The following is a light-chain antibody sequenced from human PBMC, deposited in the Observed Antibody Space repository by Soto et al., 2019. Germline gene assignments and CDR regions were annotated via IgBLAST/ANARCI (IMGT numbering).Light chain of an antibody. CDR1: LSISNS. CDR2: EAS. CDR3: QQRGEWPPGAT. Sequence: EIVWTQSPATMSLSPGERATLSCRAILSISNSLAWYQQKPGQAPRLLIYEASNRATGIPARFSGSGSGTDFTLTISSLEPEDFAVYYCQQRGEWPPGATFGQGTRLEIK. J-gene: IGKJ5*01. V-gene: IGKV3-11*01.